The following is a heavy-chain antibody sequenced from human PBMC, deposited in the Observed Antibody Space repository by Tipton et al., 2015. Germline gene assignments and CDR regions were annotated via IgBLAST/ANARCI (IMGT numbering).Heavy chain of an antibody. CDR3: ARGSGSCDSSDFDN. CDR2: IRSEAAGGTT. V-gene: IGHV3-15*07. D-gene: IGHD3-22*01. Sequence: SLRLSCAASGFTFTNAWMNWVRQAPGKGLEWVGRIRSEAAGGTTEYAAPVKGRFSISRDDSRNTLYLQLNSLKTEDTAVYYCARGSGSCDSSDFDNWGQGSLVTVSS. CDR1: GFTFTNAW. J-gene: IGHJ4*02.